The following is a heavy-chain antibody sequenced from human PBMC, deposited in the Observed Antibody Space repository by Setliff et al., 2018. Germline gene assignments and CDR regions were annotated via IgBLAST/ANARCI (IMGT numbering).Heavy chain of an antibody. J-gene: IGHJ3*02. Sequence: PSETLSLTCTVPGGSIRSYYWSWIRQPPGKGLEWIGYIYTSGRTNYNPSLKSRVTISVDTSKNQFTLKVSSVTAADTAVYYCARDPPYCSSTSCRGAFDIWGQGTMVTVSS. V-gene: IGHV4-4*08. CDR2: IYTSGRT. CDR1: GGSIRSYY. CDR3: ARDPPYCSSTSCRGAFDI. D-gene: IGHD2-2*01.